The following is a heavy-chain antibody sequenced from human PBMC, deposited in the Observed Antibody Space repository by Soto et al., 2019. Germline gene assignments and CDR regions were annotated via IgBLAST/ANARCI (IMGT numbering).Heavy chain of an antibody. CDR2: ISPIFGTA. J-gene: IGHJ4*02. V-gene: IGHV1-69*01. D-gene: IGHD2-15*01. Sequence: QVQLVQSGAEVKKPGSSVKVSCKASGGTFSSYAISWVRQAPGQGLEWMGGISPIFGTANYAQKYQGRVTITADESTSTAYMELSSLRSEDTAVYYCARDRLGYCSGGSCYYTDYWGQGTLVTVSS. CDR3: ARDRLGYCSGGSCYYTDY. CDR1: GGTFSSYA.